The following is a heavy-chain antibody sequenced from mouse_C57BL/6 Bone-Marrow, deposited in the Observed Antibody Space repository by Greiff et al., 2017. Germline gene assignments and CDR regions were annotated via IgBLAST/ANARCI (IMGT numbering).Heavy chain of an antibody. CDR2: IDPEIGDT. Sequence: VQLQQSGAELVRPGASVKLSCTASGFNIKDDYIHWVQQRPEQGLEWIGWIDPEIGDTEYASKFQGKATITSDTSSNTAYLQLSSLTSEDTAVYYCSSFDGNYFDFWGQGTPLTVAS. J-gene: IGHJ2*01. CDR1: GFNIKDDY. CDR3: SSFDGNYFDF. D-gene: IGHD2-3*01. V-gene: IGHV14-4*01.